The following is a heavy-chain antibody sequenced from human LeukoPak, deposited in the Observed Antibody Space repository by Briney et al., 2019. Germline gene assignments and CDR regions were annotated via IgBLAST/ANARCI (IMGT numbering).Heavy chain of an antibody. D-gene: IGHD3-3*01. J-gene: IGHJ3*02. Sequence: GASVKVSCKASGGTFSSYAISWVRQAPGQGLEWMGGIIPIFGTANYAQKFQGRVTITADESTSTAYMELSSLRSEDTAVYYCARDRARITIFGVVTTDAFDIWGQGTMVTVSS. CDR3: ARDRARITIFGVVTTDAFDI. CDR2: IIPIFGTA. V-gene: IGHV1-69*13. CDR1: GGTFSSYA.